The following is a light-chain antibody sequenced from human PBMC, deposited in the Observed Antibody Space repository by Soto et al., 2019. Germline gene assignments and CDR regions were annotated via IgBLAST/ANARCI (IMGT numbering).Light chain of an antibody. J-gene: IGLJ1*01. CDR2: EVS. CDR3: SSYTGSNIRYV. V-gene: IGLV2-14*01. Sequence: QSLLTQPPSVSGAPVQGVTISCAGSSSNIGAPYDVHWYQHHPGKAPKLMIYEVSDRPSGVSNRFSGSKSGNTASLTISGLQAEDEADYYCSSYTGSNIRYVFGTGTKVTVL. CDR1: SSNIGAPYD.